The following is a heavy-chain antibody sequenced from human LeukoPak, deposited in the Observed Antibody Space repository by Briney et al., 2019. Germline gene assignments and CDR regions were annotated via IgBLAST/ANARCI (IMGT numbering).Heavy chain of an antibody. CDR3: AKEFGYSSGWADYFDY. CDR2: ISTGGSST. J-gene: IGHJ4*02. D-gene: IGHD6-19*01. CDR1: GFTFSSYA. Sequence: GGSLRLSCAASGFTFSSYAMSWVRQAPGKGLVWVSRISTGGSSTSYADSVKGRFTISRDNAKNTLYLQMNSLRAEDTAVYYCAKEFGYSSGWADYFDYWGQGTLVTVSS. V-gene: IGHV3-23*01.